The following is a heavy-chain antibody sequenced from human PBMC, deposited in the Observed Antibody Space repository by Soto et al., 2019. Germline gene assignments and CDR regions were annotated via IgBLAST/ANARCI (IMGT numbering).Heavy chain of an antibody. CDR1: GGSFSGYY. D-gene: IGHD6-13*01. V-gene: IGHV4-34*01. J-gene: IGHJ5*02. CDR2: INHSGST. CDR3: ATGGYSSSWYNWFDP. Sequence: SETLSLTCAVYGGSFSGYYWSWIRQPPGKGLEWIGEINHSGSTNYNPSLKSRVTISVDTSKNQFSLKLSSVTAADTAVYYCATGGYSSSWYNWFDPWGQGTLDPVSS.